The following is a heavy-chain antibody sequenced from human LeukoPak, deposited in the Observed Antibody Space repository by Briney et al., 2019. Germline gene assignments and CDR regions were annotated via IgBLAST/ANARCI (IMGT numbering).Heavy chain of an antibody. V-gene: IGHV3-7*01. CDR2: IKEDGGEG. CDR3: ARDAEGYCSSTSCLEDV. CDR1: GFTFSSYW. Sequence: PGGSLRLSCAASGFTFSSYWMTWVRQAPGKGLEWVANIKEDGGEGYYVDSVKGRFTVSRDNAKNSLYLQMNSLRAEDTAVYYCARDAEGYCSSTSCLEDVWGKGTTVTVSS. D-gene: IGHD2-2*01. J-gene: IGHJ6*04.